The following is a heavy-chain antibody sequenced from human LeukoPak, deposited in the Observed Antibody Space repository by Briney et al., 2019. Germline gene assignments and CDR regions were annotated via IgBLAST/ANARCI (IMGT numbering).Heavy chain of an antibody. J-gene: IGHJ4*02. Sequence: GESLKTSCQTSGYRFTSYWIGWVRQMPGKGLEWMGFIAPVDSDTRYSPSFQGRVTISADKSITTAYLQWSSLQASDTAMYYCARQGSLYYFDYWAQGTLVTVSS. CDR3: ARQGSLYYFDY. V-gene: IGHV5-51*01. CDR2: IAPVDSDT. CDR1: GYRFTSYW. D-gene: IGHD3-10*01.